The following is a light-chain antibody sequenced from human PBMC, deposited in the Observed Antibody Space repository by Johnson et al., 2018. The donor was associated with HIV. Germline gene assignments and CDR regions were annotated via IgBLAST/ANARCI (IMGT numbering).Light chain of an antibody. CDR3: GIWDSSLSAYV. V-gene: IGLV1-51*01. CDR2: NIN. Sequence: QSVLTQPPSVSAAPGQKVTISCSGSTPNIGNKNFSCTRQFQGTPPKPLIFNINKRPPGILNRFSASNSGTSAPLAITGFKTGAGADYYCGIWDSSLSAYVFGTGTKVTVL. J-gene: IGLJ1*01. CDR1: TPNIGNKN.